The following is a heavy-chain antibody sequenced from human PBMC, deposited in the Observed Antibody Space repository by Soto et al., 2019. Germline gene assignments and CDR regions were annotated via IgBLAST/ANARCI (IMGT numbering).Heavy chain of an antibody. D-gene: IGHD4-17*01. J-gene: IGHJ4*02. V-gene: IGHV4-59*08. CDR2: IYYSGST. Sequence: PSETLSLTCPASGGSLSSYYLSWVPQPPGEGLEWIGYIYYSGSTNYNPSLTRRVTISVDTSKNQFSLKLSSVTAADTAVYYCARRYGDCFDYWGQGTLVTVSS. CDR3: ARRYGDCFDY. CDR1: GGSLSSYY.